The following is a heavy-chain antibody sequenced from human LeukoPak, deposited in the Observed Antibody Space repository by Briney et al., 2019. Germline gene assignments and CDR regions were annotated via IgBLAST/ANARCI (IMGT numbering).Heavy chain of an antibody. CDR3: ARGGQLGIDDY. J-gene: IGHJ4*02. D-gene: IGHD7-27*01. Sequence: LRASVKVSCKASGYTFTSYAMHWVRQAPGQRLEWMGWINAGNGNTKYSQKFQGRVTITRDTSASTAYMELSSLRSEDTAVYYCARGGQLGIDDYWGQGTLVIVSS. CDR2: INAGNGNT. CDR1: GYTFTSYA. V-gene: IGHV1-3*01.